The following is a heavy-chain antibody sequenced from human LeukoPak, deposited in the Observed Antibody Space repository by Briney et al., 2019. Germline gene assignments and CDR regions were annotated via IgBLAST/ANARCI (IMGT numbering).Heavy chain of an antibody. Sequence: PGGSLRLSCAASGFTFSSYEMNWVRQAPGKGLEWVSYISSSGGTIYYADPVKGRFTISRDNAKNSLYLQMNSLRAEDTAVYYCARMRPELDYWGQGTLVTVSP. CDR3: ARMRPELDY. J-gene: IGHJ4*02. D-gene: IGHD6-6*01. V-gene: IGHV3-48*03. CDR1: GFTFSSYE. CDR2: ISSSGGTI.